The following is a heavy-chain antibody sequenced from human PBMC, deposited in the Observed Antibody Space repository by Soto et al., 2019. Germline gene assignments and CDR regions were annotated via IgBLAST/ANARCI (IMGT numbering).Heavy chain of an antibody. Sequence: SETLSLTCTVSGGSVTNSSYYWGWIRQSPGKGLEWIGSVYYRGSSYSKSSVKSRVTISVDTSKNRFSLSLNSVTASDTAVYFCVSQRTTVPTQAYFDYWGPGALVTVSS. CDR1: GGSVTNSSYY. CDR3: VSQRTTVPTQAYFDY. J-gene: IGHJ4*02. CDR2: VYYRGSS. V-gene: IGHV4-39*01. D-gene: IGHD4-17*01.